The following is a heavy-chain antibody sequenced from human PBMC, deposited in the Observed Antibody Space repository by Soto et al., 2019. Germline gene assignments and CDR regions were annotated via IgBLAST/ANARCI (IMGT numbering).Heavy chain of an antibody. D-gene: IGHD6-6*01. CDR2: IRSSTSYI. Sequence: PRLSCAASGFSFSDYSVNWVRQAPGKGLEWVSSIRSSTSYIYYADSVKGRFTISRDNAKNSLYLQMNSLRAEDTAVYFCARMSIVGRRDYYYGMDVWGQGTTVTVSS. CDR1: GFSFSDYS. CDR3: ARMSIVGRRDYYYGMDV. J-gene: IGHJ6*02. V-gene: IGHV3-21*01.